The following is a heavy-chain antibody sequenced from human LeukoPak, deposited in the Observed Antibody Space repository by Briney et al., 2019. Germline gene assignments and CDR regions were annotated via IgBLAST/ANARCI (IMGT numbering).Heavy chain of an antibody. D-gene: IGHD6-6*01. J-gene: IGHJ4*02. Sequence: GRSLRLSCAASGFTMCSYGMHWVRQAPGKGLEWVAVIWHDGSNKFYADSVKGRFTISRDNPKSTVYLQMNILTAGDTAVYYCARGGDEYSSSPQEYWGLGTLVTVSS. CDR2: IWHDGSNK. V-gene: IGHV3-33*01. CDR1: GFTMCSYG. CDR3: ARGGDEYSSSPQEY.